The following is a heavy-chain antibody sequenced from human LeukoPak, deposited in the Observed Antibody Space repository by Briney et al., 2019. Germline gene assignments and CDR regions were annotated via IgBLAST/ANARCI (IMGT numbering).Heavy chain of an antibody. CDR1: GYTFTSYG. Sequence: ASVKVSCKASGYTFTSYGFTWVRQARGQGLEWMGWVSAYNGDTSYAQQFQGRVTMTTDTSTSTAYMELRNLRSDDTAVYYCVRGGITTYMHVWGKGTTVTVSS. D-gene: IGHD3-10*01. CDR2: VSAYNGDT. J-gene: IGHJ6*03. V-gene: IGHV1-18*01. CDR3: VRGGITTYMHV.